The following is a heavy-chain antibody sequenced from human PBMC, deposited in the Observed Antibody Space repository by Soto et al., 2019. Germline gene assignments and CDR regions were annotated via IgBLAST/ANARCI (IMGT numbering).Heavy chain of an antibody. CDR3: ARRMTTVTGVHYYYYMDV. J-gene: IGHJ6*03. V-gene: IGHV4-39*01. CDR1: GGSISSSSYY. Sequence: SETLSLTCTVSGGSISSSSYYWGWIRQPPGKGLEWIGSIYYSGSTYYNPSLKSRVTISVDTSKNQFSLKLSSVTAADTAVYYCARRMTTVTGVHYYYYMDVWGKGTTVTVSS. CDR2: IYYSGST. D-gene: IGHD4-17*01.